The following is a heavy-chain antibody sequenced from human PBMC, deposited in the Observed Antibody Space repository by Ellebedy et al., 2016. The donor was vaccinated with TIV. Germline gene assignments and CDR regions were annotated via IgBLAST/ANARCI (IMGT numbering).Heavy chain of an antibody. CDR3: AREDNCGSTSCPTDY. V-gene: IGHV1-2*02. Sequence: ASVKVSXXASGYTFTGYHLFWMRQAPGQGLEWMGWINPNGGTNYAQKFQGRVTMTRDTSITTAYMELGRLTYDDTAVYYCAREDNCGSTSCPTDYWGQGTLVTVSS. CDR1: GYTFTGYH. CDR2: INPNGGT. D-gene: IGHD2-2*01. J-gene: IGHJ4*02.